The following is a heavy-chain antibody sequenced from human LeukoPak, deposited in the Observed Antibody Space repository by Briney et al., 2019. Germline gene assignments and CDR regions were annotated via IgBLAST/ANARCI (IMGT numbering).Heavy chain of an antibody. D-gene: IGHD1-26*01. CDR2: IYYSGST. CDR3: ARDQRVVGATADAFDI. Sequence: PSQTLSLTCTVSGGSISSGDYYWSWIRQPPGKGLEWIGYIYYSGSTYYNPSLKSRVTISVDTSKNRFSLKLSSVTAADTAVYYCARDQRVVGATADAFDIWGQGTMVTVSS. J-gene: IGHJ3*02. V-gene: IGHV4-30-4*08. CDR1: GGSISSGDYY.